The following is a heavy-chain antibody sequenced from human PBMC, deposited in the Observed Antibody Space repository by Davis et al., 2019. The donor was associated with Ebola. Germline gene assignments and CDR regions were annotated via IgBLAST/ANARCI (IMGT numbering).Heavy chain of an antibody. CDR2: ISVTSNYI. CDR3: ARAGGANSGSPAPFLDY. V-gene: IGHV3-21*01. J-gene: IGHJ4*02. D-gene: IGHD1-26*01. CDR1: GFNFRIYS. Sequence: PGGSLRLSCAASGFNFRIYSMTWLRQAPGKGLEWVSYISVTSNYIFYTDSVKGRFSISRDNAKNSLYLQMNSLKAEDSAVYYCARAGGANSGSPAPFLDYWGQGAQVTVSS.